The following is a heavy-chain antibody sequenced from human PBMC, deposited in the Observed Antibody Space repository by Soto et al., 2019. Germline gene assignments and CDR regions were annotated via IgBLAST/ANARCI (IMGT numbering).Heavy chain of an antibody. Sequence: LRLSCAAAGFIFSDYDMNWVRQAPGKGLEWVSYISSSGSTIDYADSVKGRFTISRDNTKNSLYLQMNSLGAEDTAVYYCAREVDIVASFYYYGMDVWGQGTTVTVSS. D-gene: IGHD5-12*01. V-gene: IGHV3-48*03. J-gene: IGHJ6*02. CDR1: GFIFSDYD. CDR3: AREVDIVASFYYYGMDV. CDR2: ISSSGSTI.